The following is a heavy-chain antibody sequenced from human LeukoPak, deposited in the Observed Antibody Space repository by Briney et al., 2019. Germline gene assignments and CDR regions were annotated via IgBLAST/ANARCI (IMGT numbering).Heavy chain of an antibody. CDR1: GFTFSSYA. V-gene: IGHV3-23*01. J-gene: IGHJ4*02. Sequence: RAGGSLRLSCAASGFTFSSYAMSWVRQAPGKGLEWVSAISESGVSTYYADSVKGRFTVSRDNSDNTLYLQMNSLRAEDTAVYYCAKGIRRCPEPSSWSCFDYWGQGTLVTVSS. CDR2: ISESGVST. D-gene: IGHD6-13*01. CDR3: AKGIRRCPEPSSWSCFDY.